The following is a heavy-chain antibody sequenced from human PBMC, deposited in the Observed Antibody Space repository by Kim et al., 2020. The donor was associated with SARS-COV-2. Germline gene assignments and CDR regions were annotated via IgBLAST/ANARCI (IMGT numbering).Heavy chain of an antibody. J-gene: IGHJ6*02. V-gene: IGHV1-8*01. Sequence: GYARKFQGRVTMTRNTSISTAYMELSSLRSEDTAVYYCARRVVRTSYGMDVWGQGTTVTVAS. D-gene: IGHD3-3*01. CDR3: ARRVVRTSYGMDV.